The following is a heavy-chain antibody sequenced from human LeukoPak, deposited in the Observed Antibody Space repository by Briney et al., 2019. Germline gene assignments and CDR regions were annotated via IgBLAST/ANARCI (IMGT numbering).Heavy chain of an antibody. V-gene: IGHV3-7*04. Sequence: GGSLRLSCEGSGFTFSSYWMSWVRQAPGKGLEWVATIKQDGSESYYVDSVKGRFTISRDNAKNSLYLQMNTLRAEDTAVYYCTRVRDVSGTHYHSSDYWGQGTLVTVSS. CDR3: TRVRDVSGTHYHSSDY. J-gene: IGHJ4*02. D-gene: IGHD3-10*01. CDR2: IKQDGSES. CDR1: GFTFSSYW.